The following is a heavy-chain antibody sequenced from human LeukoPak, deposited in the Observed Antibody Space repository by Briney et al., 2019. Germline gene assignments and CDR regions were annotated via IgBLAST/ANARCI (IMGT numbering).Heavy chain of an antibody. CDR3: AKFPVAGDAFDI. J-gene: IGHJ3*02. CDR1: GFTFSSYD. CDR2: ISWNSGSI. Sequence: GGSLRLSCAASGFTFSSYDMHWVRQAPGKGLEWVSGISWNSGSIGYADSVKGRFTISRDNAKNSLYLQMNSLRAEDMALYYCAKFPVAGDAFDIWGQGTMVTVSS. V-gene: IGHV3-9*03. D-gene: IGHD6-19*01.